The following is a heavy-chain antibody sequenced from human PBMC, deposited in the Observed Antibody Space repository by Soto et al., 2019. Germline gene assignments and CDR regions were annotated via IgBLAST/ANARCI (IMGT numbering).Heavy chain of an antibody. J-gene: IGHJ4*02. CDR2: IKQDGGEK. CDR3: ARETSAAWPYYLDY. Sequence: EVQLVESGGGLVQPGGSLRLSCAASGFTFSTYWMSWVRQAPGKGLEWVANIKQDGGEKYYLDSVKGRSTISRDNAKNSLYLQMNSLRAEDTAVYYCARETSAAWPYYLDYWGQGTLVTVSS. D-gene: IGHD3-10*01. V-gene: IGHV3-7*01. CDR1: GFTFSTYW.